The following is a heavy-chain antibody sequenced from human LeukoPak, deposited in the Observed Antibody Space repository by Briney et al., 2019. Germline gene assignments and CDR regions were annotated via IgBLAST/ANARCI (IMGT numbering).Heavy chain of an antibody. CDR1: GGSFSGYY. V-gene: IGHV4-34*01. CDR3: ARRVEYCSGGSCWDYSYYMDV. CDR2: INHSGST. D-gene: IGHD2-15*01. J-gene: IGHJ6*03. Sequence: SETLSLTCAVYGGSFSGYYWSWIRQPPGKGLEWIGEINHSGSTNYNPSLKSRVTISVDTSKNQFSLKLSSVTAADTAVYYCARRVEYCSGGSCWDYSYYMDVWGKGTTVTISS.